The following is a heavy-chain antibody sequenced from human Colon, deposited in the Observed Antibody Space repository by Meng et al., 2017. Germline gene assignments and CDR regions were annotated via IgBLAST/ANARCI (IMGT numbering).Heavy chain of an antibody. Sequence: AQPQYPGPGLARPSETLSLTCTVSGASVSSASHYWSGIRQSSGKGLEWIGYIYYTGSTNYNPSLASRVSMSLDTSKNHFSLHLTSVTAADTAIYYCARVNGDFDEAWFDPWGQGTLVTVSS. CDR2: IYYTGST. CDR3: ARVNGDFDEAWFDP. D-gene: IGHD4-17*01. CDR1: GASVSSASHY. V-gene: IGHV4-61*03. J-gene: IGHJ5*02.